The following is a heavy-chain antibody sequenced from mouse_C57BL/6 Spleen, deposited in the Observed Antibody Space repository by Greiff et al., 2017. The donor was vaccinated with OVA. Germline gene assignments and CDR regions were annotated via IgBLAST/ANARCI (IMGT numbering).Heavy chain of an antibody. D-gene: IGHD1-1*01. CDR2: INPSNGGT. V-gene: IGHV1-53*01. CDR1: GYTFTSYW. Sequence: QVQLQQPGTELVKPGASVKLSCKASGYTFTSYWMHWVKQRPGQGLEWIGNINPSNGGTNYNEKFKSKATLTVDKSSSTAYMQLSSLTSEDSAVDYCARHEEDYGSIYWYFDVWGTGTTVTVSS. CDR3: ARHEEDYGSIYWYFDV. J-gene: IGHJ1*03.